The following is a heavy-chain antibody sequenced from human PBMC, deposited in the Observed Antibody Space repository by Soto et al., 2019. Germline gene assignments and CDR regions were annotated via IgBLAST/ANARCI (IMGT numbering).Heavy chain of an antibody. CDR3: AFPRGGGFSLPFDY. J-gene: IGHJ4*02. CDR2: ISYDGSNK. D-gene: IGHD1-26*01. CDR1: GFTFSSYG. V-gene: IGHV3-30*03. Sequence: GGSLRLSCAASGFTFSSYGMHWVRQAPGKGLEWVAVISYDGSNKYYADSVKGRFTFSRDNSKNTLYLQMNSLSAEDTAVYYCAFPRGGGFSLPFDYWGQGTLVTVSS.